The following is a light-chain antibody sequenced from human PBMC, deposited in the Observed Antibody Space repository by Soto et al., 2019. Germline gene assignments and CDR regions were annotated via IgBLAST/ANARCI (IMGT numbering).Light chain of an antibody. V-gene: IGKV3-15*01. CDR1: QSVSSN. J-gene: IGKJ4*01. Sequence: EIVMTQSPATLSVSPGERATLSCRASQSVSSNLAWYQQKPGQAPRLLIYGASTRATGIPARFSGSGSGTAFTLTISSLQSEDFAVYSCQHYTNWPPLTFGGGTKVEIK. CDR2: GAS. CDR3: QHYTNWPPLT.